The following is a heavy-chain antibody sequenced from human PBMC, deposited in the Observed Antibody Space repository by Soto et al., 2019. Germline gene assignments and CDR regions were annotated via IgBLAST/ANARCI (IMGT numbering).Heavy chain of an antibody. V-gene: IGHV1-2*04. CDR2: INPNSGGT. CDR3: ARGIQVAARDYYYYGMDV. Sequence: QVQLVQSGAEVKKPGASVKVSCKASGYTLTGYYMHWVRQAPGQGLEWMGWINPNSGGTNYAQKFQGWVTMTRDTSISTAYMELSRLRSDDTAVYYCARGIQVAARDYYYYGMDVWGQGTTVTVSS. CDR1: GYTLTGYY. J-gene: IGHJ6*02. D-gene: IGHD2-15*01.